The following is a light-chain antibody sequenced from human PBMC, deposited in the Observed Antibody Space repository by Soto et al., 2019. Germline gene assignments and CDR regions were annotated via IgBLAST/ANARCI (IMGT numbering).Light chain of an antibody. Sequence: QSALTQPASVSGSPGQSITISCTGTRSDVGGYNYVSWYQQYPGKAPKLMIFEVSYRPSGVSHRFSGSKSGNTASLTISGRQAEDEADYYCSSYTTSTTYVFGTGTKLTVL. CDR1: RSDVGGYNY. V-gene: IGLV2-14*01. J-gene: IGLJ1*01. CDR3: SSYTTSTTYV. CDR2: EVS.